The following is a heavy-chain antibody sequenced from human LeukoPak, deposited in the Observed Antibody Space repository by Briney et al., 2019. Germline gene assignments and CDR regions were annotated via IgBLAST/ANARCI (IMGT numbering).Heavy chain of an antibody. J-gene: IGHJ3*02. Sequence: ASVKVSCKASGGTFSSYAISWVRQAPGQGLEWMGWISAYNGNTNYAQKLQGRVTMTTDTSTSTAYMELRSLRSDDTAVYYCARASGTTVLAFDIWGQGTMVTVSS. CDR2: ISAYNGNT. CDR3: ARASGTTVLAFDI. V-gene: IGHV1-18*01. CDR1: GGTFSSYA. D-gene: IGHD1-7*01.